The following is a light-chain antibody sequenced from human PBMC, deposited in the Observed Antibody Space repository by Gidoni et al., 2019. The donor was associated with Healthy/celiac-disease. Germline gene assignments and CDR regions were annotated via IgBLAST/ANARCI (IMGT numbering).Light chain of an antibody. CDR3: KQYKSYFWT. CDR1: QSISSW. CDR2: KAS. V-gene: IGKV1-5*03. J-gene: IGKJ1*01. Sequence: DIQMTQSPSALSASVGDRVTITFRASQSISSWLAWYQQKPGKAPKLLIYKASSLESGVPSRFSGSGSGTEFTLTISSLQPDDFATYYCKQYKSYFWTFGQGTKVEIK.